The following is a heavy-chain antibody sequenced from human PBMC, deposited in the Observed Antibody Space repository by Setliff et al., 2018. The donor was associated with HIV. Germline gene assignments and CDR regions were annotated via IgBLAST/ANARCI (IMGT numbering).Heavy chain of an antibody. CDR1: DASISNYH. CDR2: IYYSGST. D-gene: IGHD2-21*01. V-gene: IGHV4-59*08. J-gene: IGHJ6*03. CDR3: ARGILFFYYMDI. Sequence: PSETLSLTCTVSDASISNYHWSWIRQPPGKGLEWIGYIYYSGSTNYNPSLKSRVAMSVDTSKNQFSLSLASPTAADTAVYYCARGILFFYYMDIWGRGTTVTVSS.